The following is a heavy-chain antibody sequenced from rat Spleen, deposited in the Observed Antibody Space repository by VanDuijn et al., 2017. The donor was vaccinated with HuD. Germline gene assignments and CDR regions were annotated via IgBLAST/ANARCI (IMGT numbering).Heavy chain of an antibody. CDR2: MWYDGDT. V-gene: IGHV2-63*01. CDR3: TRDGYYYPNYHPNVMDA. J-gene: IGHJ4*01. Sequence: QVQLKESGPGLVQPSETLSLTCTVSGFSLTTYSVSWVRQPSGKGPEWMVRMWYDGDTAYNSALKSRLIISRDTSRDQVFLKMNSLQADDTVTYYCTRDGYYYPNYHPNVMDAWGQGASVTVSS. D-gene: IGHD1-7*01. CDR1: GFSLTTYS.